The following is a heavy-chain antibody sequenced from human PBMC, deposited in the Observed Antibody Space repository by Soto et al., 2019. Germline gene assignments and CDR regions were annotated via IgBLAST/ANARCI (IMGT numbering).Heavy chain of an antibody. V-gene: IGHV3-30-3*01. J-gene: IGHJ4*02. D-gene: IGHD5-12*01. CDR3: ARDPLATIDYYFDY. CDR1: GFIFSSHA. CDR2: ISYDGTNK. Sequence: GGSLRLSCAASGFIFSSHAMHWVRQAPGKGPEWVAAISYDGTNKFYADSGKGRFIISRDNSKNTLYLQMNSLKAEDTAVYYCARDPLATIDYYFDYWGQGTLVTVYS.